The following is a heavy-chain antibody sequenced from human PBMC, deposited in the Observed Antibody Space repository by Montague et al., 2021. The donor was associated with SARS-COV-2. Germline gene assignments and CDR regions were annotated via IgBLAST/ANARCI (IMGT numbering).Heavy chain of an antibody. D-gene: IGHD6-19*01. V-gene: IGHV4-39*01. CDR2: MYNSETT. CDR3: ARHGCSSGRLRGGFDP. CDR1: GGSISSTSYF. J-gene: IGHJ5*02. Sequence: SETLSLTCTVSGGSISSTSYFWAWIRQPPGKGLEWVGSMYNSETTYYNPSLKSRVTISVDTSRNQLSVRLSSVTAADTAVYYCARHGCSSGRLRGGFDPWGQGTLVTVSS.